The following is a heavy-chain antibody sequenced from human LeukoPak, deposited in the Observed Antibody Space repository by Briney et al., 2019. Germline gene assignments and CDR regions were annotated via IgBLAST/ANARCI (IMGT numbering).Heavy chain of an antibody. Sequence: SETLSLTCTVSGGSISSYYWSWIRQPPGKGLEWIGYIYYSGSTNYNRSLKSRVTISVDTSKNQFSLKLSSVTAADTAVYYCARDRVGQQLVGRNYYYYYMDVWGKGTTVTISS. CDR3: ARDRVGQQLVGRNYYYYYMDV. CDR2: IYYSGST. D-gene: IGHD6-13*01. J-gene: IGHJ6*03. V-gene: IGHV4-59*01. CDR1: GGSISSYY.